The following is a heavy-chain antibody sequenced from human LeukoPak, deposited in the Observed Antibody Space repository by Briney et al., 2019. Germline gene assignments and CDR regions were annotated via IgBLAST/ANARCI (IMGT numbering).Heavy chain of an antibody. Sequence: QPAGSLRLSCAASGFTFSSYGMHWVRQAPGNWLDWVAVISYDGSNKYYAHSVKGRFTISRDKSKNTLYLQMNSLSAEDTAVYYCAKTYGDSFFDYWGQGTLVTVSS. V-gene: IGHV3-30*18. J-gene: IGHJ4*02. CDR1: GFTFSSYG. D-gene: IGHD4-17*01. CDR3: AKTYGDSFFDY. CDR2: ISYDGSNK.